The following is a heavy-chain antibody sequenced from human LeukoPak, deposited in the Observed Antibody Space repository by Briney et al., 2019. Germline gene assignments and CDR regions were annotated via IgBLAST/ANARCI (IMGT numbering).Heavy chain of an antibody. CDR2: IYYSGST. J-gene: IGHJ5*02. CDR3: ARGLEQWLVQDP. D-gene: IGHD6-19*01. CDR1: GGSISSGGYY. Sequence: RPSQTLSLTCTVSGGSISSGGYYWSWIRQHPGKGLEWIGYIYYSGSTYYNPSLKSRVTISVDTSKNQFSPKLSSVTAADTAVYYCARGLEQWLVQDPWGQGTLVTVSS. V-gene: IGHV4-31*03.